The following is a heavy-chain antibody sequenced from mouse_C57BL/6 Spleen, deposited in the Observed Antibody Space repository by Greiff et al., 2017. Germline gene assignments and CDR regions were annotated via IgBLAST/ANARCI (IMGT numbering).Heavy chain of an antibody. CDR1: GYTFTDYY. D-gene: IGHD1-1*01. CDR3: VKRRVITTVVANNYFDY. V-gene: IGHV1-26*01. Sequence: EVQLQQSGPELVKPGASVKISCKASGYTFTDYYMNWVKQSHGKSLEWIGDINPNNGGTSYNQKFKGKATLTVDKSSSTAYMELRSLTSEDSAVYYCVKRRVITTVVANNYFDYWGQGTTLTVSS. CDR2: INPNNGGT. J-gene: IGHJ2*01.